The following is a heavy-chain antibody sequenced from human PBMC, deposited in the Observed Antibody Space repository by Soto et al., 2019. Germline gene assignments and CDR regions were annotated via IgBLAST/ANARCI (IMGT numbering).Heavy chain of an antibody. CDR1: GGSISSGGYS. Sequence: PSETLSLTCAVSGGSISSGGYSWSWIRQPPGKGLEWIGYIYHSGSTYYNPSLKSRVTISVDRSKNRFSLKLSSVTAADTAVYYCARVVGGKYYYDSSGYPSPYNWFDPWGQGTLVTGSS. CDR2: IYHSGST. V-gene: IGHV4-30-2*01. CDR3: ARVVGGKYYYDSSGYPSPYNWFDP. J-gene: IGHJ5*02. D-gene: IGHD3-22*01.